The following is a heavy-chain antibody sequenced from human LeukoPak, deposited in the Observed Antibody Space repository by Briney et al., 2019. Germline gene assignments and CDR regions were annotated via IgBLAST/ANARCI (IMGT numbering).Heavy chain of an antibody. CDR1: GDSVSTNSAT. CDR3: ARDQGLGRYAFDI. CDR2: TYYRSKWYN. V-gene: IGHV6-1*01. J-gene: IGHJ3*02. Sequence: SRTLSLTCAISGDSVSTNSATWNWIRQSPSRGLEWLGRTYYRSKWYNDYAVSVKSRITINPDTSKNQFSLQLNSVTPEATAVYYCARDQGLGRYAFDIWGQGTMVTVSS. D-gene: IGHD7-27*01.